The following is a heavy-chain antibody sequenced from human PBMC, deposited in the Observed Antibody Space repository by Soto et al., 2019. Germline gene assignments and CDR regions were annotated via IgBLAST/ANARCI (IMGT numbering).Heavy chain of an antibody. CDR2: ISYDGSNK. CDR3: ARGGGGYGDYDYYYYGMDV. CDR1: GFTFSSYA. V-gene: IGHV3-30-3*01. J-gene: IGHJ6*02. D-gene: IGHD4-17*01. Sequence: GGSLRLSCAASGFTFSSYAMHWVRQAPGKGLEWVAVISYDGSNKYYADSVKGRFTISRDNSKNTLYLQMNSLRAEDTAVYYCARGGGGYGDYDYYYYGMDVWGQGTTVTVSS.